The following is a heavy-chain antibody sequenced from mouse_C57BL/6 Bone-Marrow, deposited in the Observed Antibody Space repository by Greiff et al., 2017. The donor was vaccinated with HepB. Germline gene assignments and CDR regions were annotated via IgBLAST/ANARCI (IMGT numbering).Heavy chain of an antibody. J-gene: IGHJ4*01. CDR1: GYTFTSYG. V-gene: IGHV1-81*01. CDR3: ARSEYYGSSLYAMDY. CDR2: IYPRSGNT. Sequence: QVQLQQPGAELARPGASVKLSCKASGYTFTSYGISWVKQRTGQGLEWIGEIYPRSGNTYYNEKFKGKATLTADKSSSTAYMELRSLTSEDSAVYFCARSEYYGSSLYAMDYWGQGTSVTVSS. D-gene: IGHD1-1*01.